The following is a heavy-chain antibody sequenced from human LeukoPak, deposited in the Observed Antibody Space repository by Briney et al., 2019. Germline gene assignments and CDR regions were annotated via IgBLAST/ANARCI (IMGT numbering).Heavy chain of an antibody. J-gene: IGHJ6*02. CDR3: ARGIDSMLGAASLFYYYGMDV. V-gene: IGHV3-33*01. Sequence: GGSLRLSCAASGFTVSSYGMHWVRQATGKGLEWVAVIWYDGSDKNYVDSVKGRFTISRDNSKNTVYLQMNSLRAEDTAVYYCARGIDSMLGAASLFYYYGMDVWGQGTTVTVSS. D-gene: IGHD1-26*01. CDR1: GFTVSSYG. CDR2: IWYDGSDK.